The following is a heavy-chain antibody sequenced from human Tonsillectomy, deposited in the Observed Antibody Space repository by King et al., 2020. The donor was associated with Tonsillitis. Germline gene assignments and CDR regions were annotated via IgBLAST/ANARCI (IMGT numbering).Heavy chain of an antibody. CDR3: AKGASSYGYDIGFVDY. J-gene: IGHJ4*02. CDR2: ISWNSGSI. D-gene: IGHD5-18*01. Sequence: VQLVESGGGLVQPGRSLRLSCAASGFTFDDYAMHWVRQAPGKGLEWVSGISWNSGSIGYADSVKGRFTISRDNAKNSLYLQMNSLRPEDTALYYCAKGASSYGYDIGFVDYWGQGTLVTVSS. V-gene: IGHV3-9*01. CDR1: GFTFDDYA.